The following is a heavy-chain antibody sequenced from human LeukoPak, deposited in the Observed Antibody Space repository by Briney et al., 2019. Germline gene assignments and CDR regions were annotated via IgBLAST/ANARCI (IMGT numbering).Heavy chain of an antibody. J-gene: IGHJ4*02. CDR2: ISSSSTI. CDR3: ARGYYYHDY. Sequence: GGSLRLSCAASGFTFSSYSMNWVRQAPGKGLEWVSYISSSSTIYYADSVKGRFTISRDNAKNSLYLQMNSLRAEDTALYYCARGYYYHDYWGQGTLVTVSS. CDR1: GFTFSSYS. V-gene: IGHV3-48*01. D-gene: IGHD3-22*01.